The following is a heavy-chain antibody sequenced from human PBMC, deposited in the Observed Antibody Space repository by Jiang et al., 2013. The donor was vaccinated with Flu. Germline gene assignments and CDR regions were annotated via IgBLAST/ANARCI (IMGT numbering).Heavy chain of an antibody. D-gene: IGHD3-10*01. Sequence: GSSVKVSCKASGGTFSSYAISWVRQAPGQGLEWMGGIIPIFGTANYAQKFQGRVTITADESTSTAYMELSSLRSEDTAVYYCARDLSTVSGRAFDIWGQGTMVTVSS. CDR3: ARDLSTVSGRAFDI. CDR2: IIPIFGTA. V-gene: IGHV1-69*01. CDR1: GGTFSSYA. J-gene: IGHJ3*02.